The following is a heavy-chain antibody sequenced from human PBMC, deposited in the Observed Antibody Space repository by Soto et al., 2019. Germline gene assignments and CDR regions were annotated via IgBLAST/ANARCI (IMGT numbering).Heavy chain of an antibody. J-gene: IGHJ4*02. Sequence: GGSLRLSCAASGFTFSSYGMHWVRQAPGKGLEWVAVIWYDGSNKYYADSVKGRFTISRDNSKNTLYLQMNSLRAEDTAVYYCAREGIWGGGALYGDYLHWGQGTLVTVSS. CDR2: IWYDGSNK. CDR1: GFTFSSYG. CDR3: AREGIWGGGALYGDYLH. V-gene: IGHV3-33*01. D-gene: IGHD4-17*01.